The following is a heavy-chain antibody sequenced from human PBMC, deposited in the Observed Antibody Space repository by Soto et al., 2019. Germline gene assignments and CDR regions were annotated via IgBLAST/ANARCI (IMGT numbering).Heavy chain of an antibody. Sequence: EVQLVESGGGLVQPGGSLRLSCAASGFTFSSYWMHWVRQAPGKRLVWVARINSDGSGTSYADSVKGRFTISRDNAKNTLYLQMNSLRAEDTAVYYCAKDRGGGSCFDYWGQGTLVTVSS. CDR1: GFTFSSYW. V-gene: IGHV3-74*01. CDR2: INSDGSGT. D-gene: IGHD2-15*01. CDR3: AKDRGGGSCFDY. J-gene: IGHJ4*02.